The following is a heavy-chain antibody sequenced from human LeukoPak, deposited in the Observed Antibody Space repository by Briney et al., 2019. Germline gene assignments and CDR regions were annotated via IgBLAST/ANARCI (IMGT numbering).Heavy chain of an antibody. Sequence: GGSLRLSCAASGFTFSSYGMHWVRQAPGKGLEWVAFIRYDGSNKYYADSVKGRFTISRDNSKNTLYLQMNSLRAEDTAVYYCAGEVGSPVRNAFDIWGQGTMVTVSS. CDR3: AGEVGSPVRNAFDI. CDR2: IRYDGSNK. D-gene: IGHD1-26*01. J-gene: IGHJ3*02. CDR1: GFTFSSYG. V-gene: IGHV3-30*02.